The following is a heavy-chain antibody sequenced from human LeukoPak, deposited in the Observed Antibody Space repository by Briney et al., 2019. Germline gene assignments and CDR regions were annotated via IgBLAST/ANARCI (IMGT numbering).Heavy chain of an antibody. V-gene: IGHV4-34*01. D-gene: IGHD3-3*01. Sequence: PSETLSLTCAVYGGSLSGYYWSRIRQPPGKGLEWIGEINHSGSTNYNPSLKSRVTISVDTSKNQFSLKLSSVTAADTAVYYCARAPNYDFWSGYPRGYYFDYWGQGTLVTVSS. J-gene: IGHJ4*02. CDR1: GGSLSGYY. CDR3: ARAPNYDFWSGYPRGYYFDY. CDR2: INHSGST.